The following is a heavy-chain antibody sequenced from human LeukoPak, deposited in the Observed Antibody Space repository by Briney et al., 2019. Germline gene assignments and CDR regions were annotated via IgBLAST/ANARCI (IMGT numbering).Heavy chain of an antibody. CDR2: IYCDGSKT. CDR1: GYTFTDYW. J-gene: IGHJ5*01. CDR3: ARRAELGMRYFDF. V-gene: IGHV5-51*01. Sequence: GESLKISCQASGYTFTDYWVGWVRQMPGKGLEWMGIIYCDGSKTTYSPAFQRQVTISVDKSTSTAYLQWSSLKASDTAVYFCARRAELGMRYFDFWGQGALLVVSS. D-gene: IGHD7-27*01.